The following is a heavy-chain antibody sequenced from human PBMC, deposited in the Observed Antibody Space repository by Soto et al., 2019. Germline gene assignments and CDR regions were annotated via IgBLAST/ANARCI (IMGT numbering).Heavy chain of an antibody. CDR1: GFTFSDSA. CDR3: AGPPHDWRDYADY. D-gene: IGHD3-16*01. Sequence: EVQLVESGGGLVQPGGSLKLSCAASGFTFSDSAMHWVRQASGKGLEWVGRIRSKANSYATAYAASVKGRFTISRDDSKNTVYLRMNSLKTDDTAMYYCAGPPHDWRDYADYWGQGTLVTVSS. V-gene: IGHV3-73*01. J-gene: IGHJ4*02. CDR2: IRSKANSYAT.